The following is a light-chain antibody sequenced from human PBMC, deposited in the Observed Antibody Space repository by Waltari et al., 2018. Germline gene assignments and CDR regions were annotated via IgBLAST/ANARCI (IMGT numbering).Light chain of an antibody. CDR3: QQYHKWPPGG. CDR1: QRVNTN. V-gene: IGKV3-15*01. Sequence: VVTQSPATLSVSPGKTVTLSCRASQRVNTNLAWYQQKPGQAPRHLIFAASTRAPGIPSRFGGSGSGTEFTLTITSLQFEDVGVYFCQQYHKWPPGGFGGGTKVEIE. J-gene: IGKJ4*01. CDR2: AAS.